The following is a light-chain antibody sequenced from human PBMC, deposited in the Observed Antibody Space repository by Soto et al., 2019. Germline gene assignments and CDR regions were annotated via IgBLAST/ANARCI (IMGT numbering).Light chain of an antibody. Sequence: DIQMTQSPSSVSASVGDRVTITCRASQTLNNYLTWFQQKPGKAPKVLIYAASTLQSGVPSRFSGSGSGAEFTLNISSLQPEDFATYYWQQSFSPLHTFGGGTKVVIK. CDR3: QQSFSPLHT. J-gene: IGKJ4*01. CDR1: QTLNNY. CDR2: AAS. V-gene: IGKV1-39*01.